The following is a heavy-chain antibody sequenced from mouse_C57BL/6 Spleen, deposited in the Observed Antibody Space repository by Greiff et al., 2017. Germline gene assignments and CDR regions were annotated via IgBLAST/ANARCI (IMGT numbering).Heavy chain of an antibody. V-gene: IGHV1-81*01. J-gene: IGHJ1*03. CDR1: GYTFTSYG. CDR3: AREEGTTVDWYFDV. Sequence: QVQLQQSGAELARPGASVKLSCKASGYTFTSYGISWVKQRTGQGLEWIGEIYPRSGNTYYNEKFKGKDTLTADKSSSTAYMELRSLTSEDSAVYFCAREEGTTVDWYFDVWGTGTTVTVSS. D-gene: IGHD1-1*01. CDR2: IYPRSGNT.